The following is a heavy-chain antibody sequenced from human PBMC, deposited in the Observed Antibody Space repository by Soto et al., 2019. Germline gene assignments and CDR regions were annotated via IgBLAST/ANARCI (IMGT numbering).Heavy chain of an antibody. D-gene: IGHD1-7*01. V-gene: IGHV1-69*12. J-gene: IGHJ4*02. CDR3: ARDLELGSGIFDS. CDR1: GGTFSSNA. CDR2: IIPLFGTT. Sequence: QVQLVQSGTEVKKPGSSVKVSCKASGGTFSSNAISWVRQAPGQGLEWMGGIIPLFGTTDYARKFLGRVTMIADESTSTAYMELSSLKSEDTAVYYCARDLELGSGIFDSWGQGTLVTDSS.